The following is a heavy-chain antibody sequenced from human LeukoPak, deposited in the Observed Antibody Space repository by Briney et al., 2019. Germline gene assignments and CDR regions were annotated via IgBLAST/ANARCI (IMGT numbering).Heavy chain of an antibody. CDR2: IYYSGST. V-gene: IGHV4-34*01. J-gene: IGHJ4*02. Sequence: PSETLSLTCAVYGGSFSGYYWSWIRQPPGKGLEWIGSIYYSGSTYYNPSLKSRVTISVDTSKNQFSLKLSSVTAADTAVYYCARVLLGVTDYWGQGTLVTVSS. CDR1: GGSFSGYY. D-gene: IGHD2-15*01. CDR3: ARVLLGVTDY.